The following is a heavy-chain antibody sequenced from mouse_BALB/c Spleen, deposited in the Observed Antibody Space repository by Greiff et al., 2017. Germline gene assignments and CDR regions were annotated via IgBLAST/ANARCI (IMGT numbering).Heavy chain of an antibody. CDR1: GYAFSSYW. V-gene: IGHV1-80*01. J-gene: IGHJ3*01. CDR3: AKGDSWFAY. CDR2: IYPGDGDT. D-gene: IGHD3-3*01. Sequence: VKLVESGAELVRPGSSVKISCKASGYAFSSYWMNWVKQRPGQGLEWIGQIYPGDGDTNYNGKFKGKATLTADKSSSTAYMQLSSLTSEDSAVYFCAKGDSWFAYWGQGTLVTVSA.